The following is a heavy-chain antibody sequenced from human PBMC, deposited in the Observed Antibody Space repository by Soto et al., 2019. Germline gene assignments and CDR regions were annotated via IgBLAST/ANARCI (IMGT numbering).Heavy chain of an antibody. D-gene: IGHD4-4*01. CDR1: GFTFSSYS. Sequence: EVQLVESGGGLVQPGGSLRLSCSASGFTFSSYSMNWVRQAPGKALEWLSYISGSGNTMYYADSVKGRFTIARDNAQKSLYLQLNNLRDDDTAMYYCARDPKSGNQKLYFDYWGQGTLVTVSS. V-gene: IGHV3-48*02. J-gene: IGHJ4*02. CDR3: ARDPKSGNQKLYFDY. CDR2: ISGSGNTM.